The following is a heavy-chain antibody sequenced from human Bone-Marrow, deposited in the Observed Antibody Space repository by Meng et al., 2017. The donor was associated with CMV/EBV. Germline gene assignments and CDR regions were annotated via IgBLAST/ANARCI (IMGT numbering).Heavy chain of an antibody. D-gene: IGHD6-6*01. CDR1: GFTFSSYS. V-gene: IGHV3-21*01. CDR3: ARKGSSSPTFDC. Sequence: GGSLRLSCVASGFTFSSYSMNWVRQAPGKGLEWVSSISSSSSYIYYADSVKGRFTISRDNAKNSLYLQMNNLRAEDTAMYYCARKGSSSPTFDCWGQGTLVTVSS. J-gene: IGHJ4*02. CDR2: ISSSSSYI.